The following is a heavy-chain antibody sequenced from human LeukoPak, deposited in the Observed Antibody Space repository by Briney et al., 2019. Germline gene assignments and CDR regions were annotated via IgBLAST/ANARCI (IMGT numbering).Heavy chain of an antibody. CDR3: ARHPYYYGSGSYYPDY. D-gene: IGHD3-10*01. Sequence: SETLSLTCTVSGGSISNYYWGWIRQPPGKGLEGIGSIYYSGSTYYNPSLKSRVTISVDTSKNQFSLKLSSVTAADTAVYYCARHPYYYGSGSYYPDYWGQGTLVTVSS. J-gene: IGHJ4*02. CDR2: IYYSGST. CDR1: GGSISNYY. V-gene: IGHV4-39*01.